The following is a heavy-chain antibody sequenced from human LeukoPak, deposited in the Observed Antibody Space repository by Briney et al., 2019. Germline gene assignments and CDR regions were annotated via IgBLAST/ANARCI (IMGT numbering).Heavy chain of an antibody. V-gene: IGHV3-21*01. CDR2: ISSSSSYI. D-gene: IGHD1-1*01. Sequence: GGSLRLSCAASGFTFSSYSMNWVRQAPGKGLEWVSCISSSSSYIYYADSVKGRFTISRDNAKNSLYLQMNSLRAEDTAVYYCARDMDNYVEGLDAFDIWGQGTMVTVSS. J-gene: IGHJ3*02. CDR1: GFTFSSYS. CDR3: ARDMDNYVEGLDAFDI.